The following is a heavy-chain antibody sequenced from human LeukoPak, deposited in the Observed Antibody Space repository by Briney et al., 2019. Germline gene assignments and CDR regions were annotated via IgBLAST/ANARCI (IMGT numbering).Heavy chain of an antibody. D-gene: IGHD6-6*01. CDR1: GGSISSSSYY. CDR2: IYYSGST. CDR3: ARVPRKIYSSSSGAIFDY. Sequence: SETLSLTCTVSGGSISSSSYYWGWIRQPPGKGLEWIGSIYYSGSTYYNPSLKSRVTISVDTSKNQFSLKLSSVTAADTAVYYCARVPRKIYSSSSGAIFDYWGQGTLVTVSS. J-gene: IGHJ4*02. V-gene: IGHV4-39*07.